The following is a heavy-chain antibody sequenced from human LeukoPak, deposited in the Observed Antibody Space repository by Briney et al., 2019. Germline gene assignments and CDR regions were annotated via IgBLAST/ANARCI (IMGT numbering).Heavy chain of an antibody. CDR1: GGPICRDY. D-gene: IGHD3-16*01. CDR3: ARFGCEYVLHAFDI. J-gene: IGHJ3*02. V-gene: IGHV4-59*13. CDR2: VYYSGVT. Sequence: PSETLSLTCSVSGGPICRDYWSWIRQPPGKGLEYIGYVYYSGVTYYNRSLKSRVPISVDKFKKQFSLEFSPVTGAEPAIFYFARFGCEYVLHAFDIWGQGTMVTVS.